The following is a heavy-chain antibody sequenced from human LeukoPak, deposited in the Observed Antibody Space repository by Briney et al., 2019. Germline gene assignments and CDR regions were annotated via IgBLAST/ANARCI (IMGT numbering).Heavy chain of an antibody. Sequence: PGGSLRLSCAASRFTLSSYAMSWVRQAPGKGLEWVSGISGSGSNTYYADSVKGRFTISRDNSKDTLYLQMNSLRAEDTAIYYCVKLRTGTATNFDYWGQGTLVTVSS. CDR1: RFTLSSYA. CDR3: VKLRTGTATNFDY. CDR2: ISGSGSNT. J-gene: IGHJ4*02. D-gene: IGHD1-1*01. V-gene: IGHV3-23*01.